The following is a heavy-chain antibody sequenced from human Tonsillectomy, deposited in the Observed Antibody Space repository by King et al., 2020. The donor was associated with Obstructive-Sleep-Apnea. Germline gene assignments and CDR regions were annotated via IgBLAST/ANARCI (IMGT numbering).Heavy chain of an antibody. D-gene: IGHD4-23*01. CDR2: MYYSGST. Sequence: VQLQESGPGLVKPSETLSLTCTVSGGSISRYYWSWIRQPPGKGLEWIGYMYYSGSTNYNPSLKRRVTISGDTSENQFSLKLGSVTAADTAVYYCARDSGPYGGNLYGMDVWGQGTTVTVSS. CDR3: ARDSGPYGGNLYGMDV. J-gene: IGHJ6*02. CDR1: GGSISRYY. V-gene: IGHV4-59*01.